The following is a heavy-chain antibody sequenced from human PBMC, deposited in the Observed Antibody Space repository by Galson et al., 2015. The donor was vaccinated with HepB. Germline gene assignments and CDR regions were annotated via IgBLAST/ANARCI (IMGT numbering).Heavy chain of an antibody. CDR2: ISKSGSIV. CDR3: AKDMVGKNPYDFWS. D-gene: IGHD3-3*01. CDR1: GFTFSDYY. V-gene: IGHV3-11*01. J-gene: IGHJ4*02. Sequence: SLRLSCAASGFTFSDYYMSWIRQAPGKGLEWLSYISKSGSIVYYADSVKGRFTISRDNSKNTLYLQMNSLRAEDTAVYYCAKDMVGKNPYDFWSWGQGTLVTVSS.